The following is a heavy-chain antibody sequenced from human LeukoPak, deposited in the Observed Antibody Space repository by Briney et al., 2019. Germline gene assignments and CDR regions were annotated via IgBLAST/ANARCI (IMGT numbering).Heavy chain of an antibody. V-gene: IGHV1-18*01. CDR3: ARGFGELSNHFDY. CDR1: GYSIVSYG. D-gene: IGHD3-10*01. CDR2: ISGYNGSR. J-gene: IGHJ4*02. Sequence: ASVKVSCKASGYSIVSYGITWVRQAPGQGLEWMGWISGYNGSRKTAQNFQGRVSMTTDSSTSTAYMELRSLRSHDTAVYYCARGFGELSNHFDYWGQGTLVTVSS.